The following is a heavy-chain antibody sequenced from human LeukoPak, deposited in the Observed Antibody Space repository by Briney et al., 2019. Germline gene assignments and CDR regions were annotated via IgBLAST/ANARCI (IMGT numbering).Heavy chain of an antibody. D-gene: IGHD3-22*01. V-gene: IGHV3-11*01. CDR2: ISSSGSTI. CDR1: GFTFSDFY. J-gene: IGHJ5*02. CDR3: ARVRDSSGYYGWFDP. Sequence: GGSLRLSCAASGFTFSDFYMSWIRLAPGKGLEWVSYISSSGSTIYYADSVKGRFTISRDNAKNSLYLQMNSLRAEDTAVYYCARVRDSSGYYGWFDPWGQGTLVTVSS.